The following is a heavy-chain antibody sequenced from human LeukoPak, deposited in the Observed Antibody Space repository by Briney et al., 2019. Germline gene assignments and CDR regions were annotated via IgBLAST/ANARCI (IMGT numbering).Heavy chain of an antibody. V-gene: IGHV4-59*01. CDR1: GGSISSYY. J-gene: IGHJ4*02. CDR2: IYYTGST. CDR3: ARGVLIVGATTVFDY. D-gene: IGHD1-26*01. Sequence: PSETLSLTCTVSGGSISSYYWSWIRQPPGKGLEWIGYIYYTGSTNYNPSLKSRVTISVDTSENQFSLKLSSVTAADTAVYYCARGVLIVGATTVFDYWGQGTLVTVSS.